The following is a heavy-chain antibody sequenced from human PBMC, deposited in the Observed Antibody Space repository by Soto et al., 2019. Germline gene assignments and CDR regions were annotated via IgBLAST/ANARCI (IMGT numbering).Heavy chain of an antibody. CDR1: GFSLTTSGVG. J-gene: IGHJ4*02. V-gene: IGHV2-5*02. D-gene: IGHD3-3*01. Sequence: QITLNESGPSVVKPTETLTLTCTFSGFSLTTSGVGVGWVRQSPGKAPEWLAFIYWDDDKRYSTSLKSRLTIIKDTSKNQVVLTMANVDPADTATYYCAHRVLRAVFGLVTTTAIYFDFWGQGTPVVVSS. CDR3: AHRVLRAVFGLVTTTAIYFDF. CDR2: IYWDDDK.